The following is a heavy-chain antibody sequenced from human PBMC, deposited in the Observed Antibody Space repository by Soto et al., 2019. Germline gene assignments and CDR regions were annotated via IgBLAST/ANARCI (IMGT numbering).Heavy chain of an antibody. CDR1: GYTFTNYG. J-gene: IGHJ4*02. D-gene: IGHD4-17*01. CDR2: ISGYNGNT. V-gene: IGHV1-18*01. CDR3: ARDGVDSTVTTFDY. Sequence: QVQLVQSGDEFKKPGAAVRVSCKASGYTFTNYGISWLRQSPGQGLEWMGWISGYNGNTKYAQKHKGRVSMTTDTSTSTAYMELWSLRSDDTAVYYCARDGVDSTVTTFDYWGQGTLVTVSS.